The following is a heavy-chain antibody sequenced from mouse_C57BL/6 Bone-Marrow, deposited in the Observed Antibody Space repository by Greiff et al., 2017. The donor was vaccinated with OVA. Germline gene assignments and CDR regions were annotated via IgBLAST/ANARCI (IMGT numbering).Heavy chain of an antibody. CDR3: ARGWLPLPY. CDR2: IDPSDSYT. J-gene: IGHJ3*01. D-gene: IGHD2-3*01. V-gene: IGHV1-69*01. CDR1: GYTFTSYW. Sequence: QVQLKQPGAELVMPGASVKLSCKASGYTFTSYWMHWVKQRPGQGLEWIGEIDPSDSYTNYNQKFKGKSTLTVDKSSSTAYMQLSSLTSEDSAVYYCARGWLPLPYWGQGTLVTVSA.